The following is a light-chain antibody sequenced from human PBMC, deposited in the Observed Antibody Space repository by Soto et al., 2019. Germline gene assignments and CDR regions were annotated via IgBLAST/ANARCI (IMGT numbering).Light chain of an antibody. CDR3: ASWDDSLNAWV. J-gene: IGLJ3*02. CDR2: NNH. V-gene: IGLV1-44*01. CDR1: SSNIGSNT. Sequence: QPVLTQPPSASGTPGQRVTISCSGSSSNIGSNTVHWYQQLPGTAPRLLIYNNHQRPSGVPDRLSASKSGTSASLALTEVQSEDEADYYCASWDDSLNAWVFGGGTKLTVL.